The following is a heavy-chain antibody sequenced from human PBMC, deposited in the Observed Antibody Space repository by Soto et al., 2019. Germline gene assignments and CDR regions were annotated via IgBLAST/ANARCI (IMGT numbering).Heavy chain of an antibody. CDR1: GYSFTSYW. CDR2: SYPGDSDT. CDR3: XXXXXXXXXXXXXX. J-gene: IGHJ5*02. Sequence: EVQLVQSGAEVKKPGESLQISCKGSGYSFTSYWIGWVXQXXXXXXXWRGISYPGDSDTRYSPSFQGQVTISADKSISTAXXQGXXXXXXXXXXXXXXXXXXXXXXXXXXXXGQGTLVTVSS. V-gene: IGHV5-51*01.